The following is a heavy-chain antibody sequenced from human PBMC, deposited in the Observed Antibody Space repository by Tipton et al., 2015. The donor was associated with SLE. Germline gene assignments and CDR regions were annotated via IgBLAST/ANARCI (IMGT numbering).Heavy chain of an antibody. V-gene: IGHV4-39*02. CDR2: IYYSGST. Sequence: TLSLTCTVSGGSISSSSYYWGWIRQPPGKGLEWIGSIYYSGSTDYKPSLKSRVSISVDTSNNQFSLNLNSVTAADTAVYFCARDRGHLDKIDFWGQGTMVTVSS. J-gene: IGHJ3*01. D-gene: IGHD3-10*01. CDR3: ARDRGHLDKIDF. CDR1: GGSISSSSYY.